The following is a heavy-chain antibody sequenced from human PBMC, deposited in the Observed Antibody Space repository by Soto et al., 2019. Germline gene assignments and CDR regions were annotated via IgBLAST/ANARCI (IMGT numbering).Heavy chain of an antibody. D-gene: IGHD3-22*01. V-gene: IGHV4-39*01. Sequence: KTSETLSLTCTVSGGSISSSIYYWGWIRHPPGKGLEWIGSIYYSGSTYYNPSLKSRVTISVDTSKNQFSLKLSSVTAADTAVYYCAGPDSSGYSGHGAFDIWGQGTMVTVSS. CDR2: IYYSGST. CDR3: AGPDSSGYSGHGAFDI. J-gene: IGHJ3*02. CDR1: GGSISSSIYY.